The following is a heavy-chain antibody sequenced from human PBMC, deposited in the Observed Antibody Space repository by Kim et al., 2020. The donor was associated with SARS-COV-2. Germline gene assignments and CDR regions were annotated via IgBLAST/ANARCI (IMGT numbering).Heavy chain of an antibody. CDR3: ARESSSGWYPPYFDY. CDR1: GFTFSSYW. CDR2: IKQDGSEK. J-gene: IGHJ4*02. D-gene: IGHD6-19*01. Sequence: GGSLRLSCAASGFTFSSYWMSWVRQAPGKGLEWVANIKQDGSEKSYVDPVKGRFTISRDNAKNSLYLQMNSQRAEDTAVYYCARESSSGWYPPYFDYWGQGTLVTVSS. V-gene: IGHV3-7*01.